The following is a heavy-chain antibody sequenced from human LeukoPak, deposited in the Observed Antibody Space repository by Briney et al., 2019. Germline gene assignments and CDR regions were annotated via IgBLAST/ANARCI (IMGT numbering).Heavy chain of an antibody. D-gene: IGHD1-26*01. CDR2: IIPIFGIA. J-gene: IGHJ4*02. CDR1: GGTFSSYA. CDR3: ARDRGSYSTYYFDY. Sequence: SVKVSCKASGGTFSSYAISWVRQAPGQGLEWMGRIIPIFGIANYAQKFQGRVTITADKSTSTAYMELSSLRSEDTAVYYCARDRGSYSTYYFDYWGQGTLVTVSS. V-gene: IGHV1-69*04.